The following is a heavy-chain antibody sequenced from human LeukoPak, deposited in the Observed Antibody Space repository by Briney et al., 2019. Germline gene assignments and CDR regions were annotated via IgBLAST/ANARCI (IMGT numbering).Heavy chain of an antibody. V-gene: IGHV1-46*01. D-gene: IGHD1-1*01. Sequence: ASVKVSCKASGYTFTSYYMHWVRQAPGQGLEWMGIINPSGGSTSYAQKFQGRVTMTRDMSTSTVYMELSSLRSEDTAVYYCARGQRLERPSGTLFDYWGQGTLVTVSS. CDR1: GYTFTSYY. CDR3: ARGQRLERPSGTLFDY. J-gene: IGHJ4*02. CDR2: INPSGGST.